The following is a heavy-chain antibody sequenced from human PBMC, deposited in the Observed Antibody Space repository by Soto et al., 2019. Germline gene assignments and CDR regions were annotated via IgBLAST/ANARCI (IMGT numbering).Heavy chain of an antibody. D-gene: IGHD1-1*01. V-gene: IGHV2-5*02. CDR3: AHLPGKQLWPRAPVVY. J-gene: IGHJ4*02. CDR2: IFWDDDK. CDR1: GFSLSTSGVG. Sequence: QITLKESGPPLVKPTQPLTLTCTFSGFSLSTSGVGVGWIRQPPGKALEWLGIIFWDDDKRYRPSQKSRVTITKDSAKNQLVHTMTNMDPVDTATYYCAHLPGKQLWPRAPVVYWGQGTPVTVSS.